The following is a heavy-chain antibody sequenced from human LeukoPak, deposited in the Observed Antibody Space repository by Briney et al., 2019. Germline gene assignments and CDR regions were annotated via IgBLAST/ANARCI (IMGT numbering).Heavy chain of an antibody. CDR1: GLTFSSYA. CDR3: ARDPTHYYDSSGYYHIPN. V-gene: IGHV3-30-3*01. J-gene: IGHJ4*02. D-gene: IGHD3-22*01. Sequence: GGSLRLSCAASGLTFSSYAMHWVRQAPGKGLEWVAVISYDGSNKYYADSVKGRFTISRDNSKNTLYLQMNSLRAEDTAVYYCARDPTHYYDSSGYYHIPNWGQGTLVTVSS. CDR2: ISYDGSNK.